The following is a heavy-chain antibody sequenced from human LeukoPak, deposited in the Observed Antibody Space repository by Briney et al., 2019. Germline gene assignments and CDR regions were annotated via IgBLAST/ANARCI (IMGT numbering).Heavy chain of an antibody. CDR1: GYIFNNYA. J-gene: IGHJ3*02. CDR2: ISGSGIT. CDR3: ARQWPIGDAFDI. Sequence: GGSLRLSCAASGYIFNNYAVSWVRQAPGKGLEWVSAISGSGITYYADSVKGRFTISRDNSKNTLYLQMNSLRAEDTAVYYCARQWPIGDAFDIWGQGTMVTVSS. D-gene: IGHD6-19*01. V-gene: IGHV3-23*01.